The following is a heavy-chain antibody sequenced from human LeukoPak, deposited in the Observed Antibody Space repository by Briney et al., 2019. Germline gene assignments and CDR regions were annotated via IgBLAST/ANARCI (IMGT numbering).Heavy chain of an antibody. Sequence: ASETLSLTCTVSGGSISDSGGFYWSWIRQHPGDGLEWIWFISYRGGTYYNPSLKGRVSMSVDTSRSQFSLRLTSVTDEDTAVYYCARISQSSGGFYYWGQGTLVTVSS. J-gene: IGHJ4*02. CDR3: ARISQSSGGFYY. V-gene: IGHV4-31*02. D-gene: IGHD2-15*01. CDR1: GGSISDSGGFY. CDR2: ISYRGGT.